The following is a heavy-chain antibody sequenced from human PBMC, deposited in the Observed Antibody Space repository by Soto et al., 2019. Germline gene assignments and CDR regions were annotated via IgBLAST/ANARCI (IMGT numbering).Heavy chain of an antibody. Sequence: SETLSLTCAVYGGSFSGYYWSWIRQPPGKGLEWIGEINHSGSTNYNPSLKSRVTISVDTSKNQFSLKLRSVTAADTAVYYCARFRSIVVVPAASPCDYWGQGTLVTVSS. CDR3: ARFRSIVVVPAASPCDY. D-gene: IGHD2-2*01. V-gene: IGHV4-34*01. CDR2: INHSGST. J-gene: IGHJ4*02. CDR1: GGSFSGYY.